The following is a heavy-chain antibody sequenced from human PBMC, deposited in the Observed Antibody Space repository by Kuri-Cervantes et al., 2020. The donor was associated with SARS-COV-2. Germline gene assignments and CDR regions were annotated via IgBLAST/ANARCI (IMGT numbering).Heavy chain of an antibody. V-gene: IGHV4-34*01. CDR1: GGSLNNFY. J-gene: IGHJ6*03. CDR2: LDHSGKA. CDR3: ARYGLSSSWGIYYYYYYMDV. Sequence: GSLRLSCAVYGGSLNNFYWSWIRQSPGKGPEWIGELDHSGKANYTPSLKSRVTISVDTSKNQFSLKLSSVTAADTAVYYCARYGLSSSWGIYYYYYYMDVWGKGTTVTVSS. D-gene: IGHD6-13*01.